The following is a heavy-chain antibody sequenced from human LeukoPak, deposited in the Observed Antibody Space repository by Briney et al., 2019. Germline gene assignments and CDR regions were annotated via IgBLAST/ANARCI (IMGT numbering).Heavy chain of an antibody. V-gene: IGHV4-30-4*01. D-gene: IGHD3-3*01. CDR2: IYYSGST. J-gene: IGHJ4*02. CDR1: GGSISSGDYY. CDR3: ARDQCTIFGVVDRTNDY. Sequence: SETLSLTCTVSGGSISSGDYYWRWIRQPPGKGLEWIGYIYYSGSTYYNPSLKSRVTISVDTSKNQFSLKLSSVTAADTAVYYCARDQCTIFGVVDRTNDYWGQGTLVTVST.